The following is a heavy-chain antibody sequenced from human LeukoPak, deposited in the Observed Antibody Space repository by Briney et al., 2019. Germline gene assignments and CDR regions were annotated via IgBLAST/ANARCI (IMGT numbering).Heavy chain of an antibody. CDR1: GYTFTSYA. CDR3: ARGADSSSWYLGPFDY. V-gene: IGHV1-3*01. J-gene: IGHJ4*02. CDR2: INAGIGNT. D-gene: IGHD6-13*01. Sequence: ASVKVSCKASGYTFTSYAMHWVRQAPGQRLEWMGWINAGIGNTKYSQKFQGRVTITRDTSASTAYMELSSLRSEDTAVYYCARGADSSSWYLGPFDYWGQGTLVTVSS.